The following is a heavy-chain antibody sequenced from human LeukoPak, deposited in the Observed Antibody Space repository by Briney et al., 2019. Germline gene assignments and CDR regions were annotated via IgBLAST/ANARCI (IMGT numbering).Heavy chain of an antibody. CDR1: GFTSIDYN. J-gene: IGHJ4*02. CDR2: ISSSATTI. V-gene: IGHV3-11*04. D-gene: IGHD6-13*01. CDR3: ARDHSSSWNYFDY. Sequence: PGGPLRLSCAAPGFTSIDYNMTWIRQAPGRGLEWVSYISSSATTIYYADSVKGRFTISRDNAKKSLYLQMNSLRAEDTAVYYCARDHSSSWNYFDYWGQGTLVTVSS.